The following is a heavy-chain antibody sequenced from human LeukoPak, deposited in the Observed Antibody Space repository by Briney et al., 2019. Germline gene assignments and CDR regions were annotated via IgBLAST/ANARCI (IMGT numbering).Heavy chain of an antibody. Sequence: PGGSLRLSCAASGFTFSSYAMSWVRQAPGKGLEWVSAISGSGGSTYYADSVKGRFTISRDNAKNSLYLQMNSLRAEDTAVYYCARGPSGYDPYYFDYWGQGTLVTVSS. CDR1: GFTFSSYA. V-gene: IGHV3-23*01. D-gene: IGHD5-12*01. J-gene: IGHJ4*02. CDR2: ISGSGGST. CDR3: ARGPSGYDPYYFDY.